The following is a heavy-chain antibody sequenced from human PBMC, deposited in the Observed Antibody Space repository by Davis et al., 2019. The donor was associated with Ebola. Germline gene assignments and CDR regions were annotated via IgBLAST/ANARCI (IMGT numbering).Heavy chain of an antibody. CDR1: GFTFSLFA. D-gene: IGHD4-17*01. V-gene: IGHV3-23*01. CDR2: ISGSGDRT. Sequence: GESLKISCAASGFTFSLFAISWVRQAPGKGLEWVSAISGSGDRTYYGDSVKGRFTISRDNSKSTLYLQMNSLRAEDTAVYYCAKGSLYGSRSITAGMDVWGQGTTVTVSS. J-gene: IGHJ6*02. CDR3: AKGSLYGSRSITAGMDV.